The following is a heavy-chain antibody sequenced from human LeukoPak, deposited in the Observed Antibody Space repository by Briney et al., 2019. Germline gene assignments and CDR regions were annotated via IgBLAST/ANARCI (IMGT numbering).Heavy chain of an antibody. V-gene: IGHV3-33*01. D-gene: IGHD6-19*01. CDR2: IWYDGGNK. CDR3: ARYRSRSGWADAFDR. Sequence: GGSLRLSRGASGLSFSNYGMHWVRQAPGKGLEWVAVIWYDGGNKYYADSVKGRFTISRDNSRNTLYLQMNSLRAEDTAVYYCARYRSRSGWADAFDRWGQGTMVTVSS. J-gene: IGHJ3*02. CDR1: GLSFSNYG.